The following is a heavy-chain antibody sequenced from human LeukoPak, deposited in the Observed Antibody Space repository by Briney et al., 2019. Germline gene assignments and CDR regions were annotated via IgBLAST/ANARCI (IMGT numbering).Heavy chain of an antibody. D-gene: IGHD1-20*01. Sequence: GGSLRLSCAASGFTFSSYEMNWVRQAPGKGLEWVSYISSSGSTMYYADSVKGRFTISRDNAKNSLYLQMNSLRAEDTAVYYCASLTGTTWVIDYWGQGTLVTVSS. CDR2: ISSSGSTM. CDR1: GFTFSSYE. J-gene: IGHJ4*02. CDR3: ASLTGTTWVIDY. V-gene: IGHV3-48*03.